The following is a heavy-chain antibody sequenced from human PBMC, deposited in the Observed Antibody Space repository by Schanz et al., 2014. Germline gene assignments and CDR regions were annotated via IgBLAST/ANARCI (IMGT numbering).Heavy chain of an antibody. J-gene: IGHJ4*02. CDR2: IKEDGSHQ. CDR3: TRDRAYHSFDY. V-gene: IGHV3-7*01. CDR1: GFSFSVSW. Sequence: EKKKVEFGGGLVQPGGSLRLSCEASGFSFSVSWMNWVRQAPGKGLEWVATIKEDGSHQYYLDSVKGRFTISRDNARNSLYLQMTSLRAEDTALYYCTRDRAYHSFDYWGQGTLVTVSS. D-gene: IGHD1-26*01.